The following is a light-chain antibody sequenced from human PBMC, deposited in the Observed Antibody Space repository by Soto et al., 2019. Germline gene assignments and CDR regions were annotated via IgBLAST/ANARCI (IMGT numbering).Light chain of an antibody. CDR3: QVWDSGSAHVV. Sequence: SYELTQPPSVSVAPGKTASISCGGNNIGSKGVHWYQQKPGQAPVLVIYSDTDLPPVIPGRFSGYNSANLATLTISRVEDGEEDYYYCQVWDSGSAHVVFGGGTKVTVL. CDR2: SDT. CDR1: NIGSKG. V-gene: IGLV3-21*04. J-gene: IGLJ2*01.